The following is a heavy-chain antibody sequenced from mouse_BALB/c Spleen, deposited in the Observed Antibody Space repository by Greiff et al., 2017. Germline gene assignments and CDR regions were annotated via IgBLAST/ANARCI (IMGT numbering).Heavy chain of an antibody. CDR1: GFTFSSYG. CDR3: ARYFRYDYDEGYAMDY. V-gene: IGHV5-6*02. Sequence: EVMLVESGGELVKPGGSLKLSCAASGFTFSSYGMSWVRQTPDKRLEWVATISSGGSYTDYPDSVKGRFTIARDNAKNTLYLQMSSLKSEDTAMYYCARYFRYDYDEGYAMDYWGQGTSVTVSS. CDR2: ISSGGSYT. J-gene: IGHJ4*01. D-gene: IGHD2-4*01.